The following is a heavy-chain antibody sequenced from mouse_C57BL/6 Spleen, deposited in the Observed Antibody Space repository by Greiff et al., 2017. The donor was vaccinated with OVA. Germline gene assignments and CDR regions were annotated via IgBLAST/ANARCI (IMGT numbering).Heavy chain of an antibody. CDR2: INPSNGGT. Sequence: QVQLQQPGTELVKPGASVKLSCKASGYTFTSYWLHWVKQRPGQGLEWIGNINPSNGGTNYNEKFKSKATLTVDKSSSTAYMQLSSLTSEDSAVYYCARGDYGSSYQPFAYWGQGTLVTVSA. D-gene: IGHD1-1*01. J-gene: IGHJ3*01. CDR3: ARGDYGSSYQPFAY. V-gene: IGHV1-53*01. CDR1: GYTFTSYW.